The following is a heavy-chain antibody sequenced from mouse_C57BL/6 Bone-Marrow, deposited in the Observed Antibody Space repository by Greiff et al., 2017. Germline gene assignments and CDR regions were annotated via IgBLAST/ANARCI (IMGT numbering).Heavy chain of an antibody. Sequence: QVQLQQSGPELVKPGASVKISCKASGYTFTDYYINWVKQRPGQGLEWIGWIFPGSGSTYYNEKFKGKATLTVDKSSSTAYMLLSSLTSEDSAVYFCARTPMYYYGSRNFTNAIDYWGQGTSVTVSS. CDR1: GYTFTDYY. J-gene: IGHJ4*01. V-gene: IGHV1-75*01. CDR3: ARTPMYYYGSRNFTNAIDY. D-gene: IGHD1-1*01. CDR2: IFPGSGST.